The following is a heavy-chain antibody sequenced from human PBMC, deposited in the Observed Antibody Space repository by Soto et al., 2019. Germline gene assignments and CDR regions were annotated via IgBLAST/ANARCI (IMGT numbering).Heavy chain of an antibody. CDR3: ARVPGP. Sequence: PLETLSLTCTVSGGSISSYYWSWIRQPPGKGLEWIGYIYYSGSTNYNPSLKSRVTISVDTSKNQFSLKLSSVTAADTAGYYCARVPGPWGQGTLVTVSS. CDR1: GGSISSYY. D-gene: IGHD7-27*01. J-gene: IGHJ5*02. V-gene: IGHV4-59*12. CDR2: IYYSGST.